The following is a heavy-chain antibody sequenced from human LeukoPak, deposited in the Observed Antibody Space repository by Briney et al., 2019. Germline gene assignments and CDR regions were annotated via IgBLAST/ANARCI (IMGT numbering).Heavy chain of an antibody. CDR1: GYTFTGYY. J-gene: IGHJ4*02. Sequence: ASVKVSCKASGYTFTGYYMHWVRQAPGQGPEWMGWINPNSGGTNYAQKFQGRVTMTRDTSISTAYMELSRLRSDDTAVYYCARDRVVPAATWDYWGQGTLVTVSS. CDR3: ARDRVVPAATWDY. D-gene: IGHD2-2*01. V-gene: IGHV1-2*02. CDR2: INPNSGGT.